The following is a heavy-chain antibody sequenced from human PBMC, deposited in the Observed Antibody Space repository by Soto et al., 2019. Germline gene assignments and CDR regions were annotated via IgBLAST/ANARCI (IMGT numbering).Heavy chain of an antibody. CDR2: IKSDGSTT. J-gene: IGHJ6*03. Sequence: GGSLRLSCAASGFTFSSYWMHWVRQTPGEGLVWVSRIKSDGSTTNYADSVKGRFTISRDNARNTLYLQMNSLRVEDTDLYYCARGAGGYYYMDVWGKGTTVTVSS. CDR3: ARGAGGYYYMDV. D-gene: IGHD3-10*01. CDR1: GFTFSSYW. V-gene: IGHV3-74*01.